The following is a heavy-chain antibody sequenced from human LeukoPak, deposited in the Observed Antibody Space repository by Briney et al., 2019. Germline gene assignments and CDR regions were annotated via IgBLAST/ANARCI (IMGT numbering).Heavy chain of an antibody. CDR3: ARVKWDLKNGMDV. Sequence: SETLSLTCAVYGGSFSGYYWSWIRQPPGKGLEWIGEINHSGSANYNPSLKSRVTISVDTSKNQFSLKLTSVTAADTAVYYCARVKWDLKNGMDVWGQGDTGSVSS. CDR2: INHSGSA. CDR1: GGSFSGYY. D-gene: IGHD1-26*01. V-gene: IGHV4-34*01. J-gene: IGHJ6*02.